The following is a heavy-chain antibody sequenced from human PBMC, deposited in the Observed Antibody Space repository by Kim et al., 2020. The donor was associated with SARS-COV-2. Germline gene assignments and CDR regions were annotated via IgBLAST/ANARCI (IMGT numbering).Heavy chain of an antibody. CDR3: VRLSYDSGYGMDV. D-gene: IGHD3-16*01. Sequence: GESLKISCKGSGYSVSSYWIGWVRQLPGKGLEWMGIIYPGDSDTRYSPSFQGQVTISADKSISTAYLQWSSLKASDTAMYYCVRLSYDSGYGMDVWGQGTTVTVSS. V-gene: IGHV5-51*01. CDR2: IYPGDSDT. CDR1: GYSVSSYW. J-gene: IGHJ6*02.